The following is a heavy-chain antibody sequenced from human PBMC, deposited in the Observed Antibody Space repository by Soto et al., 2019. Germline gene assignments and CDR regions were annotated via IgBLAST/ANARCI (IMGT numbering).Heavy chain of an antibody. CDR3: ARIYCSGGSCYPAFDI. J-gene: IGHJ3*02. CDR2: MNPNSGNT. CDR1: GYTFTSYD. V-gene: IGHV1-8*01. D-gene: IGHD2-15*01. Sequence: ASVKVSCKASGYTFTSYDINWVRQATGQGLEWMGWMNPNSGNTGYAQKFQGRVTMTRNTSISTAYMELSSLRSEDTAVYYCARIYCSGGSCYPAFDIWGQGTMVTVS.